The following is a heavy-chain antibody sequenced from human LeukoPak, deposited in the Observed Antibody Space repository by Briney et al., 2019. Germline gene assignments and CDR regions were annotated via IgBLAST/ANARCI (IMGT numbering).Heavy chain of an antibody. J-gene: IGHJ4*02. V-gene: IGHV3-23*01. CDR2: ISASGGNT. D-gene: IGHD3-9*01. CDR3: AKGGDYDILTGHYFDY. Sequence: PGGSLRLSCAASGFTFSSYEMNWVRQAPGKGLEWVSAISASGGNTYYADSVKGRFTISRDNSKNTLYLQMNSLRAEDTAVYYCAKGGDYDILTGHYFDYWGQGTLVTVSS. CDR1: GFTFSSYE.